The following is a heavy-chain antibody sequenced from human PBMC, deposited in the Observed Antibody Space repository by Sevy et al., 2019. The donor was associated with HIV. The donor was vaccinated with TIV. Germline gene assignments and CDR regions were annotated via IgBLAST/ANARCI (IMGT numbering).Heavy chain of an antibody. CDR1: GFTFSDYY. CDR2: ISGSGSGR. D-gene: IGHD6-19*01. Sequence: GGSLRLSCAASGFTFSDYYMGWIRQAPGKGLEWVSYISGSGSGRYYADSVKGRLTISRDNAKKSLYLQMNSLRAEDTALYYCAREVSLGQWLVRGYFDYWGQGTLVTVSS. V-gene: IGHV3-11*01. CDR3: AREVSLGQWLVRGYFDY. J-gene: IGHJ4*02.